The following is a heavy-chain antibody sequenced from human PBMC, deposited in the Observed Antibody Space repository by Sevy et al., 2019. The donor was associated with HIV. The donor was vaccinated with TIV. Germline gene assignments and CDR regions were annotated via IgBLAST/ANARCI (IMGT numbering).Heavy chain of an antibody. J-gene: IGHJ4*02. D-gene: IGHD3-3*01. CDR2: ISASGGST. CDR3: ARVYDYWSGYFDY. V-gene: IGHV3-23*01. Sequence: GVSLRLSCAASGFTFSTYAMNWVRQAPAKGLEWVSVISASGGSTDYADSVKGRFTISRDNSKNTLYLQMNSLRAEDTAIYYCARVYDYWSGYFDYWGQGTLVTVSS. CDR1: GFTFSTYA.